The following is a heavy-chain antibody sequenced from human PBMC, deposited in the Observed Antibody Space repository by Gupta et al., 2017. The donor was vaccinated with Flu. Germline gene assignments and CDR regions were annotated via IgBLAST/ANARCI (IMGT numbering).Heavy chain of an antibody. V-gene: IGHV3-7*01. J-gene: IGHJ6*03. CDR3: TRTAGKRGWYMDV. Sequence: SNHWMSWVSQDTKKGLEWVAKIKQGGIEKDEGNGVKGRLNISRDNAKNLLELQMKRRGDEDTAIYYCTRTAGKRGWYMDVWGKATTFQVS. CDR1: SNHW. D-gene: IGHD6-19*01. CDR2: IKQGGIEK.